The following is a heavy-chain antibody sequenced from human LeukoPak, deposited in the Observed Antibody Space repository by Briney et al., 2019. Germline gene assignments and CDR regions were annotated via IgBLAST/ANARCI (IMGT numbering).Heavy chain of an antibody. CDR3: ARVRYSGYDYDY. CDR1: GYTFTGYY. D-gene: IGHD5-12*01. CDR2: INPNSGGT. V-gene: IGHV1-2*04. Sequence: ASVKVSCKASGYTFTGYYMHWVRQAPGQGPEWMGWINPNSGGTNYAQKFQGWVTMTRDTSISTAYMELSRLRSDDTAVYYCARVRYSGYDYDYWGQGTLVTVSS. J-gene: IGHJ4*02.